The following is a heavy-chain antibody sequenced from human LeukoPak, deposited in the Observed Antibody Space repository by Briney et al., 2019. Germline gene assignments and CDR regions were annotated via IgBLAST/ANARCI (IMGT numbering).Heavy chain of an antibody. CDR3: ARDQAGDKLLWSDH. D-gene: IGHD3-10*01. CDR2: IYYSGST. Sequence: SETLSLTCTVSGGSISSSSYYWGWIRQPPGKGLEWFGSIYYSGSTYYNPSLKSRVTISVDTSKNQFSLKLSSVTAADTAVYYCARDQAGDKLLWSDHWGQGTLVTVSS. CDR1: GGSISSSSYY. V-gene: IGHV4-39*07. J-gene: IGHJ5*02.